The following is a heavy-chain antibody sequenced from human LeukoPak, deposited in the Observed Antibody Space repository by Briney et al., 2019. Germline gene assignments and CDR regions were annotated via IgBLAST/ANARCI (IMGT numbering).Heavy chain of an antibody. J-gene: IGHJ4*02. CDR3: ARGSGGPSLTLDY. Sequence: GASVKVSCKASGGTFSSYGISWVRQAPGQGLEWMGGIIPIFGTANYAQKFQGRVTITADESTSTAYMELSSLRSEDTAVYYCARGSGGPSLTLDYWGQGTLVTVSS. V-gene: IGHV1-69*13. CDR2: IIPIFGTA. D-gene: IGHD6-25*01. CDR1: GGTFSSYG.